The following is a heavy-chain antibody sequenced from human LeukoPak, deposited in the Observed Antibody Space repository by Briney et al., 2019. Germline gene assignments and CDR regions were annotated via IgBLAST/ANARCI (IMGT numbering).Heavy chain of an antibody. Sequence: PGGSLRLSCAASGFTFRSYAMTWVRQAPGKGLEWVSSITGSGGSTYFADSVKGRFTISRDNSQNTLFLQMNSLRDEDTAVYYCAKAITGSSGVADSWGQGTQVTVSS. D-gene: IGHD1-26*01. CDR1: GFTFRSYA. J-gene: IGHJ4*02. CDR3: AKAITGSSGVADS. V-gene: IGHV3-23*01. CDR2: ITGSGGST.